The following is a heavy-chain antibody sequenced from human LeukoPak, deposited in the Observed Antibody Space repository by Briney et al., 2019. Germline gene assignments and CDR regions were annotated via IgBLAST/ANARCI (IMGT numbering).Heavy chain of an antibody. CDR2: IYTSGST. CDR1: GGSTSSGSYY. D-gene: IGHD3-10*01. V-gene: IGHV4-61*02. J-gene: IGHJ4*02. CDR3: ARNGESAYRPYYFDY. Sequence: SETLSLTCTVSGGSTSSGSYYWSWIRQPAGKGLEWIGRIYTSGSTSYNPSLKSRVTISVDTSKNQFSLKLSSVTAADTAVYYCARNGESAYRPYYFDYWGQGTLVTVSS.